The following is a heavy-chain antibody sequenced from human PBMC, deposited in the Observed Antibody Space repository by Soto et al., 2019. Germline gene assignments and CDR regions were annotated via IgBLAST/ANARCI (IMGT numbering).Heavy chain of an antibody. CDR2: MWKDGSYS. J-gene: IGHJ6*02. V-gene: IGHV3-33*01. Sequence: QVQLVESGGGVVQPGRSLRLSCAASGFTLNTYGMHWVRRAPGKGRGWLAVMWKDGSYSSYANSGKGRFTISRDISKNTLYLQMSSLRAEDTAVYYCARRQIPPPTRGAANARGGMDVWGQGTTVTVSS. CDR1: GFTLNTYG. CDR3: ARRQIPPPTRGAANARGGMDV. D-gene: IGHD6-13*01.